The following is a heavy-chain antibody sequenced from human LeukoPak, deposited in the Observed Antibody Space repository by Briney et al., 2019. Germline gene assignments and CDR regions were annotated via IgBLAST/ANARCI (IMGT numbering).Heavy chain of an antibody. V-gene: IGHV3-13*01. CDR1: GFTFSSYD. CDR2: IDTTGDT. CDR3: ARGGHFGSGPLDP. J-gene: IGHJ5*02. D-gene: IGHD3-10*01. Sequence: PGGSLRLSCAASGFTFSSYDMHWVRHVTGKGLEWVSSIDTTGDTHYAGSVKGRFTISRENARNSFYLQMSSLRAGDTAVYYCARGGHFGSGPLDPWGQGTLVTVSS.